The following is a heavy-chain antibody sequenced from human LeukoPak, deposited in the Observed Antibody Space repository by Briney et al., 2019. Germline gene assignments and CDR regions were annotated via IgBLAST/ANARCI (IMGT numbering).Heavy chain of an antibody. CDR2: IYYSGST. CDR1: GGSISSSSYY. V-gene: IGHV4-39*01. CDR3: ASVLRFLEWLLTFDP. Sequence: SETLSLTCTVSGGSISSSSYYWGWIRQPPGKGLEWIGSIYYSGSTYYNPSLKSRVTISVDTSKNQFSLKLSSVTAADTAVYYCASVLRFLEWLLTFDPWGQGTLVTVSS. J-gene: IGHJ5*02. D-gene: IGHD3-3*01.